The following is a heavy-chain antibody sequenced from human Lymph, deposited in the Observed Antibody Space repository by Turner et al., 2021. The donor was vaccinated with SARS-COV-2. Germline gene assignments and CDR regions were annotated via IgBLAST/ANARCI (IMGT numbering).Heavy chain of an antibody. J-gene: IGHJ6*02. CDR3: AREGYCSSTSCYRGKYYYYGMDV. Sequence: QVQLVQSGSEVTKSGASVKVSCRASGYTFSSYGLSWVRQAPGQGREWMGWISVYNGYTNYAQKLQGRVTMTTDTSTSTAYMELRSLRSDDTAVYYCAREGYCSSTSCYRGKYYYYGMDVWGQGTTVTVSS. D-gene: IGHD2-2*02. CDR2: ISVYNGYT. CDR1: GYTFSSYG. V-gene: IGHV1-18*04.